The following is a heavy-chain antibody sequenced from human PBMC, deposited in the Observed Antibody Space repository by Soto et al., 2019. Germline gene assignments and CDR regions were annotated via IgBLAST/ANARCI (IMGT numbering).Heavy chain of an antibody. CDR2: ISNDENIK. Sequence: GGSLRLSCVASGFNFGNFGMHWFRQAPGKGLEWLTVISNDENIKQDSVRGRFAIARDNSKNTPYLHLTSLRAEDRATSYFARGLRGVLDYWGQGTLVTVSS. CDR3: ARGLRGVLDY. J-gene: IGHJ4*02. D-gene: IGHD2-8*02. V-gene: IGHV3-33*01. CDR1: GFNFGNFG.